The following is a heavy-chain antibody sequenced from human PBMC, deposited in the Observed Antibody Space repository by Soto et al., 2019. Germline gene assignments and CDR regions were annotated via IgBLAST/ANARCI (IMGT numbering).Heavy chain of an antibody. Sequence: ASVKVSCKASGYTFPGYYMHWVRQAPGQGLEWMGWINPNSGGTNYAQKFQGRVTMTRDTSISTAYMELSRLRSDDTAVYYCARGRPPITMIVVVIPSGFDYWGQGTLVTVS. J-gene: IGHJ4*02. D-gene: IGHD3-22*01. CDR3: ARGRPPITMIVVVIPSGFDY. CDR2: INPNSGGT. CDR1: GYTFPGYY. V-gene: IGHV1-2*02.